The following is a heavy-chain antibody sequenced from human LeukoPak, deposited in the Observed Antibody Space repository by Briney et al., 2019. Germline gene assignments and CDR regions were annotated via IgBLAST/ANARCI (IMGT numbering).Heavy chain of an antibody. V-gene: IGHV3-48*04. CDR1: GFTFSSYA. CDR2: IGPSGVTR. D-gene: IGHD2-8*01. CDR3: AKVSPKTDGAIDL. J-gene: IGHJ3*01. Sequence: GGSLRLSCAASGFTFSSYAMSWVRQAPGKGLDWLSFIGPSGVTRLYANSVKGRFTISRDNAENSVFLQMNSLRVEDTAVYYWAKVSPKTDGAIDLWGQGVMVTVSS.